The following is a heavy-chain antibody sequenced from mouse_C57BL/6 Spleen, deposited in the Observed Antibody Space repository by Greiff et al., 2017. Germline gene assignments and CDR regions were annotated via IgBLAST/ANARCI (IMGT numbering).Heavy chain of an antibody. V-gene: IGHV1-72*01. D-gene: IGHD1-1*01. CDR2: IDPNSGGT. CDR3: ARDDYYGSSYVGAY. CDR1: GYTFTSYW. Sequence: QVQLKQPGAELVKPGASVKLSCKASGYTFTSYWMHWVKQRPGRGLEWIGRIDPNSGGTKYNEKFKSKATLTVDKPSSTAYMQLSSLTSEDSAVYYCARDDYYGSSYVGAYWGQGTLVTVSA. J-gene: IGHJ3*01.